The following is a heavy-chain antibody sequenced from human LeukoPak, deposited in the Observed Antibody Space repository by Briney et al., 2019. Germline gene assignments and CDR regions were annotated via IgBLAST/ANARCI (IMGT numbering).Heavy chain of an antibody. CDR2: ISSSSSNI. CDR3: ARVTSIMITFGGVIADAFDI. Sequence: GGSLRLSCAASGFTFSSYTTNWVRQAPGKGLEWVSSISSSSSNIYYADSVKGRFTISRDNAKNSLYLQMNSLRAEDTAVYYCARVTSIMITFGGVIADAFDIWGQGTMVTVSS. D-gene: IGHD3-16*02. V-gene: IGHV3-21*01. J-gene: IGHJ3*02. CDR1: GFTFSSYT.